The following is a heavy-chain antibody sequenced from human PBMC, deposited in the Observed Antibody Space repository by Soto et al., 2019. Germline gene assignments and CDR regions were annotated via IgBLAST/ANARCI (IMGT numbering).Heavy chain of an antibody. Sequence: SETLSLTCTVSGGSISSYYWSWIRQPPGKGLEWIGYIYYSGSTNYNPSLKSRVTISVDTSKNQFSLKLSSVTAADTAVYYCARVVVVAATGFKFDPWGQGTLVTVSS. CDR2: IYYSGST. CDR3: ARVVVVAATGFKFDP. J-gene: IGHJ5*02. D-gene: IGHD2-15*01. CDR1: GGSISSYY. V-gene: IGHV4-59*01.